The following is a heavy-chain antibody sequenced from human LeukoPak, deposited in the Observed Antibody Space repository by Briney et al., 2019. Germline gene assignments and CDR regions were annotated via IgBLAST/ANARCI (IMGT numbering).Heavy chain of an antibody. J-gene: IGHJ4*02. CDR2: INHSGST. CDR1: GGSFSGSY. Sequence: TSETLSLTCAVFGGSFSGSYWCWISQPPRNWLEWIGEINHSGSTNYNPSLKSRVTISVDASKNQFSLKLSSVTAADTAVYYCARGIAIDYWGQGTLVTVSS. CDR3: ARGIAIDY. V-gene: IGHV4-34*01. D-gene: IGHD1-26*01.